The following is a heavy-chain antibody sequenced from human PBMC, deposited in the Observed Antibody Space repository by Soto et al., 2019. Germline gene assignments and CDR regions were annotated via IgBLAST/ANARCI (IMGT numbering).Heavy chain of an antibody. CDR1: GGTFSTYA. Sequence: SVKVSCKASGGTFSTYAISWVRQAPGQGLEWVGGIIPIFGTANYAQKFQDRVTINADKSTSTAYLDLNSLRYEDTAVYYCATSRIVASGPNWFDPWGQGTLVTVSS. J-gene: IGHJ5*02. D-gene: IGHD3-16*02. CDR3: ATSRIVASGPNWFDP. V-gene: IGHV1-69*06. CDR2: IIPIFGTA.